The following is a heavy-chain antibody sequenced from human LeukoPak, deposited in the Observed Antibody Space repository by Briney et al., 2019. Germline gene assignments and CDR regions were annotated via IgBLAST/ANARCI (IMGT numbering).Heavy chain of an antibody. V-gene: IGHV3-30*02. D-gene: IGHD2-2*01. Sequence: PGGSLRLSCAASGFTFSSYGMHWVRQAPGKGLEWVAFIRYDGSNKYYADSVKGRFTISRDKSKNTLYLQMNSLRADDTAVYYCASSTCSSTSCYVGVGLFFWGQGTLVTVSS. CDR3: ASSTCSSTSCYVGVGLFF. CDR2: IRYDGSNK. CDR1: GFTFSSYG. J-gene: IGHJ4*02.